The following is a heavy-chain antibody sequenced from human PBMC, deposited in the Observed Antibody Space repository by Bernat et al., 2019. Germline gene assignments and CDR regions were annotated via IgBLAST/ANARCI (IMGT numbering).Heavy chain of an antibody. D-gene: IGHD6-13*01. CDR3: ARSFGSSSWYFDL. CDR2: IYYSGST. Sequence: QVQLQESGPGLVKPSQTLSLTCTVSGGSISSDGYYWSWIRQHPGKGLEWIGYIYYSGSTYYNPSLESRVTISVVTSKRQFSLRLSSVTAADTAVYYCARSFGSSSWYFDLWGRGTLVSVSS. J-gene: IGHJ2*01. CDR1: GGSISSDGYY. V-gene: IGHV4-31*03.